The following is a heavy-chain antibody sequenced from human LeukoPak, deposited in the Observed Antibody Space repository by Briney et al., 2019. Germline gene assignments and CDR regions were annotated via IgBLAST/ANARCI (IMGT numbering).Heavy chain of an antibody. V-gene: IGHV4-59*01. CDR2: VFHSGLT. CDR3: STGPQRFDT. Sequence: SETLSLTCNVPGDSMRGYFWSWIRQAPGKGLEWIGYVFHSGLTAYNPSLKSRVTISLDTSRSQFSLSLRSMTPADAAVYFCSTGPQRFDTWGQGIRVTVTS. D-gene: IGHD1-1*01. J-gene: IGHJ5*02. CDR1: GDSMRGYF.